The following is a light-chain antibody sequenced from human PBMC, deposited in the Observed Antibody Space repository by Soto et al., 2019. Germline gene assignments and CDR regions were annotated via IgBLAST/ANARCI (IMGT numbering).Light chain of an antibody. V-gene: IGKV2-28*01. CDR3: AQGLETPFT. J-gene: IGKJ4*01. CDR2: LGS. CDR1: QNLLHSNGYNY. Sequence: EIVPTQSPLSLPVTPGEPASISCRSSQNLLHSNGYNYLNWYLQKPGQSPQLLIYLGSNRASGVPDRFSGSGSGTDFTLTINRVEAEDVGLSFCAQGLETPFTFGGGTKVDIK.